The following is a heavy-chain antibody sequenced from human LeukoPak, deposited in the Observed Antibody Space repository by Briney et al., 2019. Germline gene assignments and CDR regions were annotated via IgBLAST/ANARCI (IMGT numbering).Heavy chain of an antibody. J-gene: IGHJ4*02. CDR3: AKDATYDSSGYYYEFSVTYYLDY. D-gene: IGHD3-22*01. Sequence: GGSLRLSCAASGFTFSSYWMSWVRQAPGKGLEWVANIKQDGSEKYYVDSVKGRFTISRDNAKNSLYLQMNSLRAEDTALYYCAKDATYDSSGYYYEFSVTYYLDYWGQGTLVTVSS. CDR2: IKQDGSEK. V-gene: IGHV3-7*03. CDR1: GFTFSSYW.